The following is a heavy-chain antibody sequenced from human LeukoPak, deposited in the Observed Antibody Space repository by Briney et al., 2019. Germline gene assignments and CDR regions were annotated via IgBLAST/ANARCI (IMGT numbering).Heavy chain of an antibody. CDR1: GFTFSDYY. J-gene: IGHJ4*02. Sequence: GGSLRLSCAASGFTFSDYYMSWIRQAPGKGLEWVSYISSSGSTIYYADSVKGRFTISRDNAKNSLYLQMNSLRAEDTAVYYCARDGRDDYYDSSGYYSSTDYWGQGTLVTVSS. D-gene: IGHD3-22*01. CDR3: ARDGRDDYYDSSGYYSSTDY. V-gene: IGHV3-11*01. CDR2: ISSSGSTI.